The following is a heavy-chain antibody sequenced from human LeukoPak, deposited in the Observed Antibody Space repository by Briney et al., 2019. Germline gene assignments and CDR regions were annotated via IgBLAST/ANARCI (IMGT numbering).Heavy chain of an antibody. CDR2: VYYSGST. V-gene: IGHV4-31*03. J-gene: IGHJ4*02. Sequence: SETLSLTCTVSGGSISSGGYYWSWIRQHPGKGLEWIGYVYYSGSTYYNPSLKSRVTISVDTSKNQFSLKLSSVTAADTAVYYCARDRLFTRYDYWGQGTLVTVSS. CDR1: GGSISSGGYY. CDR3: ARDRLFTRYDY. D-gene: IGHD1-1*01.